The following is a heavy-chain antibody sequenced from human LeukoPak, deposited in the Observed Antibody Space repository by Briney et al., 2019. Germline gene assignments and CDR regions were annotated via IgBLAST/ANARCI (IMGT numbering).Heavy chain of an antibody. J-gene: IGHJ3*02. Sequence: GGSLRLSCTASGFTFSAYAMMWVRQAPGKGPEWVSAIRGGGGSAFYADSVKGRFTISRDNSKYTLFLQMNSLRAEDTAVYYCARDPNGDYIGAFDMWGPGTMVAVSS. CDR2: IRGGGGSA. V-gene: IGHV3-23*01. D-gene: IGHD4-17*01. CDR1: GFTFSAYA. CDR3: ARDPNGDYIGAFDM.